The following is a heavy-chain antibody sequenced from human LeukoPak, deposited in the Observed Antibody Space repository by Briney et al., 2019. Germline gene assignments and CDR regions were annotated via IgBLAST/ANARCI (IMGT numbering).Heavy chain of an antibody. CDR2: IPYDGRKK. CDR3: AKGDNYYDSSGYYLSKALFDY. D-gene: IGHD3-22*01. Sequence: GRSLRLSCAASGFTFSSYDIYWVRQAPGKGLEWVAVIPYDGRKKYYADSVKGRFTTSRDNSKNTLYLQMNSLRAEDTAVYYCAKGDNYYDSSGYYLSKALFDYWGQGTLVTVSS. V-gene: IGHV3-30*04. J-gene: IGHJ4*02. CDR1: GFTFSSYD.